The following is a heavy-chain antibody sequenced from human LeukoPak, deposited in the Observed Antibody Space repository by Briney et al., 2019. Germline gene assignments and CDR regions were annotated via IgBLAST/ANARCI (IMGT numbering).Heavy chain of an antibody. J-gene: IGHJ6*02. CDR1: GFTFSSYG. CDR2: ISYDGSNK. Sequence: GGSLRLSCAASGFTFSSYGMHWVRQAPGKGLEWVAVISYDGSNKYYADSVKGRFTISRDNSKNTLYLQMNSLRAEDTAVYYCAKDDSGYDSFYYYYGMDVWGQGTTVTVSS. V-gene: IGHV3-30*18. D-gene: IGHD5-12*01. CDR3: AKDDSGYDSFYYYYGMDV.